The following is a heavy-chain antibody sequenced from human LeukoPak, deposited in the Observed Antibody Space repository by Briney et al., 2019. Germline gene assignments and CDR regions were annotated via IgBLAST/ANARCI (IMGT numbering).Heavy chain of an antibody. CDR1: EYSFATYW. V-gene: IGHV5-51*01. CDR2: IYPGDSDT. D-gene: IGHD3-10*01. J-gene: IGHJ4*02. CDR3: ARTAYYYGSGSGFDY. Sequence: GESLKISCQGSEYSFATYWIGWVRQMPGKGLEWMGIIYPGDSDTRYSPSFQGQVTISADKSISTAYLQWSSLKASDTAMYYCARTAYYYGSGSGFDYWGQGTLVTASS.